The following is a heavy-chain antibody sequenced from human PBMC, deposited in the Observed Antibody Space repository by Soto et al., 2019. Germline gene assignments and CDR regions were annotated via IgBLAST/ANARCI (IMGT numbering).Heavy chain of an antibody. V-gene: IGHV3-23*01. CDR3: AKDYWGRHYYDTSGPTFDY. D-gene: IGHD3-22*01. CDR2: FRTGGDDGTT. CDR1: GFTFSSYS. Sequence: GGSLRLSCVASGFTFSSYSMSWVRQAPGKGLEWVSGFRTGGDDGTTYYADSVKGRFTISRDNSKNTLFLQMNSLRAEDTAIYYCAKDYWGRHYYDTSGPTFDYWGQGTLVTVSS. J-gene: IGHJ4*02.